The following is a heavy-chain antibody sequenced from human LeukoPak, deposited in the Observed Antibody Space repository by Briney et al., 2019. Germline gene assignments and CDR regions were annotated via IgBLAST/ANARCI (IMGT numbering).Heavy chain of an antibody. V-gene: IGHV5-51*01. D-gene: IGHD3-22*01. CDR1: GYSFTSYW. J-gene: IGHJ4*02. CDR3: ARHIIDSSGYLLGY. CDR2: IYPADSDT. Sequence: GESLNISCKGSGYSFTSYWIGWVRQMPGKGLEWMGIIYPADSDTRYSLSFQGHVTISVDKSISTAYLQWSSLKASDTAMYYCARHIIDSSGYLLGYWGQGTLVTVSS.